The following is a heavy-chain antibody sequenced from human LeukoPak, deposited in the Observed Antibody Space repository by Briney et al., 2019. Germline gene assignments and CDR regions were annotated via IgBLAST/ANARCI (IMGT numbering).Heavy chain of an antibody. D-gene: IGHD1-26*01. J-gene: IGHJ4*02. CDR1: GFTFNTYA. CDR2: VTGDGVNT. V-gene: IGHV3-23*01. CDR3: ARISGSYVFDY. Sequence: GGSLRLSCAASGFTFNTYAMSWVRQAPGKGLECVSIVTGDGVNTYYIDSVKGRFTISRDNAKNSMYLQMNSLRAEDTAVYYCARISGSYVFDYWGQGTLVTVSS.